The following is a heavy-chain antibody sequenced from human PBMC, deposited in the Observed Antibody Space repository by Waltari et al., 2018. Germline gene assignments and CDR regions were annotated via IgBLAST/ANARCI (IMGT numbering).Heavy chain of an antibody. V-gene: IGHV1-69*12. CDR2: IIPIFGTA. CDR3: AGSRYCSSTSCLRGPYYYGMDV. CDR1: GGTFSSYA. D-gene: IGHD2-2*01. J-gene: IGHJ6*02. Sequence: QVQLVQSGAEVKKPGSSVKVSCKASGGTFSSYAISWVRQAPGQGLEWMGGIIPIFGTANYAQKFQGRVTITADESTSTAYMELSSLRSEDTAVYYCAGSRYCSSTSCLRGPYYYGMDVWGQGTTVTVSS.